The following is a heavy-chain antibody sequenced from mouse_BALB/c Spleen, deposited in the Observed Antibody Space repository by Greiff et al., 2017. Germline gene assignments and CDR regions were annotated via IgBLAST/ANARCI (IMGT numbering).Heavy chain of an antibody. CDR2: ISSGSSTI. CDR1: GFTFSSFG. V-gene: IGHV5-17*02. D-gene: IGHD1-1*01. CDR3: ARREYYGSSYDMDY. Sequence: EVKVVESGGGLVQPGGSRKLSCAASGFTFSSFGMHWVRQAPEKGLEWVAYISSGSSTIYYADTVKGRFTISRDNPKNTLFLQMTSLRSEDTAMYYCARREYYGSSYDMDYWGQGTSVTVSS. J-gene: IGHJ4*01.